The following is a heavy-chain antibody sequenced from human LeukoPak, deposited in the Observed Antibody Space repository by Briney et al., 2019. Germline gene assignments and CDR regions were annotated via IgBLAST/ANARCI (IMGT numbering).Heavy chain of an antibody. CDR2: INHSGST. D-gene: IGHD2-2*01. J-gene: IGHJ4*02. Sequence: PSETLSLTCAVYGGSFSGYYWSWIRQPPGKGLEWIGEINHSGSTNYNPSLKSRVTISVDTSKNQFSLKLSSVTAADTAVYYCAREGAYCSSTSCYQPHFDYWGQGTLVTVSS. V-gene: IGHV4-34*01. CDR3: AREGAYCSSTSCYQPHFDY. CDR1: GGSFSGYY.